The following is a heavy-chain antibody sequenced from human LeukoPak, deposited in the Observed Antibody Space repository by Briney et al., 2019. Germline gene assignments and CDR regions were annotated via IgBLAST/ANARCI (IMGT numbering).Heavy chain of an antibody. CDR3: ARARGRYCTNGVCYWPYFDY. Sequence: SVKVSCKASGGTFSSYAISWVRQAPGQGLEWMGGIIPIFGTANYAQKSQGRVTITADESTSTAYMELSSLRSEDTAVYYCARARGRYCTNGVCYWPYFDYWGQGTLVTVSS. J-gene: IGHJ4*02. CDR1: GGTFSSYA. CDR2: IIPIFGTA. D-gene: IGHD2-8*01. V-gene: IGHV1-69*13.